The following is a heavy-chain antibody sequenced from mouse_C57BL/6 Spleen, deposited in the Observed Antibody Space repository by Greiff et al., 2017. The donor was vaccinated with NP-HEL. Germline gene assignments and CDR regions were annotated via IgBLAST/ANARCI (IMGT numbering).Heavy chain of an antibody. CDR2: ISSGSSTI. J-gene: IGHJ2*01. CDR3: ARRYGSRSYFDY. CDR1: GFTFSDYG. D-gene: IGHD1-1*01. V-gene: IGHV5-17*01. Sequence: EVKLQESGGGLVKPGGSLKLSCAASGFTFSDYGMHWVRQAPEKGLEWVAYISSGSSTIYYADTVKGRFTISRDNAKNTLFLQMTSLRSEDTAMYYCARRYGSRSYFDYWGQGTTLTVSS.